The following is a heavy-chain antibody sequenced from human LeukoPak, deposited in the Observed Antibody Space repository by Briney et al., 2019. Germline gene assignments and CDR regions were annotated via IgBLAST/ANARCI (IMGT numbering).Heavy chain of an antibody. D-gene: IGHD1-26*01. Sequence: PGGSLRLSCAASGFTFSSYGMHWVRQAPGKGLERVPVISYDGSNKYYADSVKGRFTISRDNSKNTLYLQMNSLRAEDTAVYYCAKGSGSYYSILNYFDYWGQGTLVTVSS. J-gene: IGHJ4*02. CDR3: AKGSGSYYSILNYFDY. V-gene: IGHV3-30*18. CDR2: ISYDGSNK. CDR1: GFTFSSYG.